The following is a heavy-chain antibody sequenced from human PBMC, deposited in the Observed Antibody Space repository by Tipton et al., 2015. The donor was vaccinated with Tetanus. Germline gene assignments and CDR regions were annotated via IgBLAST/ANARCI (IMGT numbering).Heavy chain of an antibody. CDR3: AKDYYDGSGYFNWFDP. J-gene: IGHJ5*02. D-gene: IGHD3-22*01. Sequence: SLRLSCAASGFTFSSYAMSWVRQAPGKGLEWVSSISGGGGRTSFADSVKGRFTISRDNSKNTLYLQMNSLRAEDTAVYYCAKDYYDGSGYFNWFDPWGQGTLVTVSS. CDR1: GFTFSSYA. V-gene: IGHV3-23*01. CDR2: ISGGGGRT.